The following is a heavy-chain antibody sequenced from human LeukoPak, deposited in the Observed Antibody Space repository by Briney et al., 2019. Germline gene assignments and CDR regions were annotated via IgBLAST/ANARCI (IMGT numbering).Heavy chain of an antibody. D-gene: IGHD3-22*01. CDR3: ARDGSPYYYDSSGYYS. Sequence: GGSLRLSCAASGFTFSSYWMSWVRQAPGKGLEWVANIKQDGSEKYYVDSVKGRFTISRDNAKNSLYLQMNSLRAEDTAVYYCARDGSPYYYDSSGYYSWGQGTLVTVSS. V-gene: IGHV3-7*01. CDR1: GFTFSSYW. CDR2: IKQDGSEK. J-gene: IGHJ4*02.